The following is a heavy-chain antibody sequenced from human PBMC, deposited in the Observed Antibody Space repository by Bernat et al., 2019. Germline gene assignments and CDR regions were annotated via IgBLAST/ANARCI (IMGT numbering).Heavy chain of an antibody. CDR1: GFSLSTSGVG. Sequence: QFTLKVSGPTLVKPTQTLTLNCTFSGFSLSTSGVGVGWIRQPPGKALEWLALIYWDDDKRYSPSLKSRLTITKDTSKNQVVLTMTNMDPVDTATYYCAHGYSSSWYSQGYNWFDPWGQGTLVTVSS. CDR3: AHGYSSSWYSQGYNWFDP. CDR2: IYWDDDK. D-gene: IGHD6-13*01. J-gene: IGHJ5*02. V-gene: IGHV2-5*02.